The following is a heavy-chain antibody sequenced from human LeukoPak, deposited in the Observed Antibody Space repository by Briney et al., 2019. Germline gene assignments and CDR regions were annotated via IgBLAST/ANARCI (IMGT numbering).Heavy chain of an antibody. CDR2: ISGSGGST. J-gene: IGHJ4*02. D-gene: IGHD3-10*01. V-gene: IGHV3-23*01. CDR1: GFTFSSDA. CDR3: AKDHVLLWFGELLLQAHDY. Sequence: PGGSLRLSCAASGFTFSSDAMSWVRQAPGKGLEWVSAISGSGGSTYYADSVKGRFTISRDNSKNTLYLQMNSLRAEDTAVYYCAKDHVLLWFGELLLQAHDYWGQGTLVTVSS.